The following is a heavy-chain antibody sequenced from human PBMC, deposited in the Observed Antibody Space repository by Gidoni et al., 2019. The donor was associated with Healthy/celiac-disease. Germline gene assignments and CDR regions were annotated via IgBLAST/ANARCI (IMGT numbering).Heavy chain of an antibody. CDR1: GGSISSGGYY. D-gene: IGHD4-17*01. CDR2: IYDSGST. V-gene: IGHV4-31*03. J-gene: IGHJ5*02. CDR3: ARACPSTVTDYNNWFDP. Sequence: QVQLQESGPGLVKPSQTLSLTCTVSGGSISSGGYYWSWIRQHPGKGLEWIGYIYDSGSTYYNPSLKSRVTISVDTSKNQFSLKLSSVTAADTAVYYCARACPSTVTDYNNWFDPWGQGTLVTVSS.